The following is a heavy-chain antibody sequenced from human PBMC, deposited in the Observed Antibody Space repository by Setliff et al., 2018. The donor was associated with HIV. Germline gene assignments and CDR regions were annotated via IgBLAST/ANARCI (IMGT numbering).Heavy chain of an antibody. J-gene: IGHJ4*02. V-gene: IGHV4-61*08. Sequence: KPSETLSLTCSVTGDSVNNGGLFWNWIRQTPGKGLEWIGNVYYRGSTKYNPSLKSRVTLSVDTSKNQFDLKVNSVTAADTAVYYCARGTLNYLDYWGQGALVTVSS. CDR1: GDSVNNGGLF. D-gene: IGHD2-8*01. CDR3: ARGTLNYLDY. CDR2: VYYRGST.